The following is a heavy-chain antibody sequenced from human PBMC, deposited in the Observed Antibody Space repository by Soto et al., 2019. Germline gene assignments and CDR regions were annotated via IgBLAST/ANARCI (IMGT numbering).Heavy chain of an antibody. CDR3: ARHGGGYCIGNNCRHYYFDY. CDR2: MSYSGST. J-gene: IGHJ4*02. CDR1: GDSISYTHYY. V-gene: IGHV4-39*01. Sequence: SETLSLTCTVSGDSISYTHYYWGWVRQSPGKGLEWIGTMSYSGSTFYNASLKSRVTISGDTSKNQFSLTLNSVTAADTALYYCARHGGGYCIGNNCRHYYFDYWGQGTLVTVSS. D-gene: IGHD2-15*01.